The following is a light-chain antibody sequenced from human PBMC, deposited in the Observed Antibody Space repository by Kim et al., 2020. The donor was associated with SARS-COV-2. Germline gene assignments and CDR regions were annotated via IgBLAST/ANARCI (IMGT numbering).Light chain of an antibody. Sequence: SYELTQPPSVSVSPGQTASITCSGDKLGEKYACWYQQKPGQSPVLVIYQDTKRPSGIPERFSGSNSGNTATLTISGTQAMDEADYYCQTWDSITVGCGGGTQLTVL. J-gene: IGLJ2*01. CDR3: QTWDSITVG. CDR1: KLGEKY. CDR2: QDT. V-gene: IGLV3-1*01.